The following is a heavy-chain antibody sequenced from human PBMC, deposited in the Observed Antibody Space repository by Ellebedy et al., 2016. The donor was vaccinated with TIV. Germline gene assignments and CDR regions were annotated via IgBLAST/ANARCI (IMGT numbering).Heavy chain of an antibody. J-gene: IGHJ6*02. V-gene: IGHV3-33*01. D-gene: IGHD3-10*01. Sequence: GESLKISXAASGFTFSSYGMHWVRQAPGKGLEWVAVIWYDGSNKYYADSVKGRFTITRDNSKNTLYLQMNSLRAEDTAVYYCAREHMVRGVIRRGYAMDVWGQGTTVTVSS. CDR1: GFTFSSYG. CDR3: AREHMVRGVIRRGYAMDV. CDR2: IWYDGSNK.